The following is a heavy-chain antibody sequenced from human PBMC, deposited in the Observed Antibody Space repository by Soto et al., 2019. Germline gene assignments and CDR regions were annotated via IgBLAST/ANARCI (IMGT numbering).Heavy chain of an antibody. CDR2: IYYSGST. D-gene: IGHD3-10*01. V-gene: IGHV4-59*01. J-gene: IGHJ4*02. Sequence: SETLSLTCTVSGGSISSYYWSWIRQPPGKGLEWIGYIYYSGSTNYNPSLKSRVTISVDTSKNQFSLKLSSVTAADTAVYYCEREDGITMVRGVIIKRGFDYWGQGTLVTVSS. CDR1: GGSISSYY. CDR3: EREDGITMVRGVIIKRGFDY.